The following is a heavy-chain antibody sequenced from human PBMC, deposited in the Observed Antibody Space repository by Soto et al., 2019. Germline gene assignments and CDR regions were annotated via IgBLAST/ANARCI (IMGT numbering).Heavy chain of an antibody. J-gene: IGHJ2*01. D-gene: IGHD5-18*01. CDR1: GGSITNHY. CDR3: ARDYDVNTAVDYWYFDL. V-gene: IGHV4-4*07. CDR2: IYPSGRA. Sequence: QVQLQESGPRLVTPSETLTLTCSVSGGSITNHYWGWIRQPPGKGLEFIGRIYPSGRAHYNPSLQDRVTMSVETSKNQCSLKVNSVPAADTAIYYCARDYDVNTAVDYWYFDLWGRGTLVTVSS.